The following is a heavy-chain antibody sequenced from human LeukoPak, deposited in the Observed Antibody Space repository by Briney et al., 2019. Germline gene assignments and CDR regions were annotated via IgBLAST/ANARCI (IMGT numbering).Heavy chain of an antibody. CDR1: GFTFSSYW. D-gene: IGHD3-16*02. V-gene: IGHV3-30*03. CDR3: ASGVITFGGVIVTPYFDY. Sequence: GGSLRLSCAASGFTFSSYWMSWVRQAPGKGLEWVAVISYDGSNKYYADSVKGRFTISRDNSKNTLYLQMNSLRAEDTAVYYCASGVITFGGVIVTPYFDYWGQGTLVTVSS. J-gene: IGHJ4*02. CDR2: ISYDGSNK.